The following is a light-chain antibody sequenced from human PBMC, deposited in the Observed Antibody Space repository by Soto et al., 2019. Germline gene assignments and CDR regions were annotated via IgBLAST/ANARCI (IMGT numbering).Light chain of an antibody. CDR1: QTISTW. Sequence: EDRVTITFRASQTISTWMAWYQQKPGKAPKLLVYDASTLQSGVASRFSGSGSGTEFTLTISSLQPDDFATYYCQQYNGLITFGQGTRLEIK. CDR3: QQYNGLIT. J-gene: IGKJ5*01. CDR2: DAS. V-gene: IGKV1-5*01.